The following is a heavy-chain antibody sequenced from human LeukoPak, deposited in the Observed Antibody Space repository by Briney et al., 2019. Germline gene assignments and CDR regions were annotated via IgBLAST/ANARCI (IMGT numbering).Heavy chain of an antibody. Sequence: GSVKVSCKASGYTFTSYDINWVRQATGQGLEWMGWMNPNSGNTGYAQKFQGRVTMTRSTSISTAYMELSSLTSDDTAVYYCARGASRSFDYWGQGTLVTVSS. V-gene: IGHV1-8*02. CDR1: GYTFTSYD. CDR3: ARGASRSFDY. CDR2: MNPNSGNT. J-gene: IGHJ4*02.